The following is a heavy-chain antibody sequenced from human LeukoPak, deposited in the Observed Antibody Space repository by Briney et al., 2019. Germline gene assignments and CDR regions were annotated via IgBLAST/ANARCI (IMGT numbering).Heavy chain of an antibody. J-gene: IGHJ5*02. D-gene: IGHD6-19*01. CDR1: GFTFSDYY. CDR3: VREGGSDWYSGWFDP. CDR2: MSSSGSTI. Sequence: PGGSLRLSCAASGFTFSDYYMSWIRQAPGKGLEWVSYMSSSGSTIYYADSVKGRFTISRDNAKNSLYLQMNSLRVEDTAVYYCVREGGSDWYSGWFDPWGQGTLVTVSS. V-gene: IGHV3-11*04.